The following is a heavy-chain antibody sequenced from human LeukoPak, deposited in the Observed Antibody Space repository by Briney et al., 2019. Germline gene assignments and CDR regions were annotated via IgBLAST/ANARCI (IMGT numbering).Heavy chain of an antibody. CDR3: AREGDYYGSGSSYYFDY. CDR2: IYSGGST. Sequence: GGSLRLSCAASGFTVSSNYMSWVRQAPGKGLEWVSVIYSGGSTYYADSVKGRFTISRDNSKNTLYLQMNSLRAEDTAVYYCAREGDYYGSGSSYYFDYWGQGTLVTVSS. V-gene: IGHV3-53*01. J-gene: IGHJ4*02. CDR1: GFTVSSNY. D-gene: IGHD3-10*01.